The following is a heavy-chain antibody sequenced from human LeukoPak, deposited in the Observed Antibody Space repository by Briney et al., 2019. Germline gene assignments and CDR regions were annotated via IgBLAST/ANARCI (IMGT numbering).Heavy chain of an antibody. CDR2: IIPIFGTA. CDR3: ASADSSGYYPHDY. J-gene: IGHJ4*02. Sequence: SVKVSCKASGGTFSSYAISWVRQAPGQGLEWMGRIIPIFGTANYARKFQGRVTITTDESTSTAYMELSSLRSEDTAVYYCASADSSGYYPHDYWGQGALVTVSS. V-gene: IGHV1-69*05. CDR1: GGTFSSYA. D-gene: IGHD3-22*01.